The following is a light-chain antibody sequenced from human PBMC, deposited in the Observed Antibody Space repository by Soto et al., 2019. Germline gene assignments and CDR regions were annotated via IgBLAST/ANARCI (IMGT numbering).Light chain of an antibody. CDR1: QSISSY. CDR3: QQSYSTPLT. V-gene: IGKV1-39*01. Sequence: DIQLTQYQSSLSASVGDRVTITCRASQSISSYLNWYQQKPGKAPKLLIYAASSLQSGVPSRFSGSGSGTDFTLTISSLQPEDFATYYCQQSYSTPLTFGGGTRWIS. J-gene: IGKJ4*01. CDR2: AAS.